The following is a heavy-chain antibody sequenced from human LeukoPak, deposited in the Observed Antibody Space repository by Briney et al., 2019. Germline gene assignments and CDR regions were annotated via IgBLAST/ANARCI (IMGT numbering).Heavy chain of an antibody. CDR3: AQGPIQLMYYFDY. J-gene: IGHJ4*02. CDR1: GGSISSSSYY. Sequence: SETLSLTCTVSGGSISSSSYYWGWIRQPPGKGLEWIGRIYSSGSANYNPSLKSRLAMSVDTSKNQFSLRLSSVTAADTAVYYCAQGPIQLMYYFDYWGQGTLVTVSS. V-gene: IGHV4-61*05. CDR2: IYSSGSA. D-gene: IGHD5-18*01.